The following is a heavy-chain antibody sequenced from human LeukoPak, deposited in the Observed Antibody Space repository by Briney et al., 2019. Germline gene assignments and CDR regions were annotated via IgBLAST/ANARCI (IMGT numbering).Heavy chain of an antibody. Sequence: GGSLRLSCAASGLTFSSYSMNWVRQAPGKGLEWVSSISSSSSYIYYADSVKGRFTISRDNAKNSLYLQMNSLRAEDTAVYYCATQPKPSMYIAAAVTDYWGQGTLVTVSS. J-gene: IGHJ4*02. V-gene: IGHV3-21*01. CDR2: ISSSSSYI. CDR1: GLTFSSYS. CDR3: ATQPKPSMYIAAAVTDY. D-gene: IGHD6-13*01.